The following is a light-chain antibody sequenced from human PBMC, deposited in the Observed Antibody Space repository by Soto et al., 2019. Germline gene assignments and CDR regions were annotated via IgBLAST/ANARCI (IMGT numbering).Light chain of an antibody. CDR3: QQRHSYPIT. V-gene: IGKV1-9*01. CDR2: TAS. J-gene: IGKJ5*01. CDR1: QDIGKY. Sequence: DIPLTQSPSFLSASVGDRVTITCRASQDIGKYLAWYHQKPGKAPKLLIHTASTLQSGVPSRFSGTGSGTEFTLTISSLQHEDFATYYCQQRHSYPITFGQGTRLDIK.